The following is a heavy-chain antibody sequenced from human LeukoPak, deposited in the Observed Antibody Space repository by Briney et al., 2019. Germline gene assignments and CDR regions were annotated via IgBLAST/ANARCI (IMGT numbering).Heavy chain of an antibody. CDR2: ISFHGTDS. CDR3: ARSLRVRGVPDYMDV. V-gene: IGHV3-30*04. J-gene: IGHJ6*03. Sequence: GTSLRLSCAASGFTFISYAIHWVRQAPGKGLEWVAVISFHGTDSFYADSVKSRFTISRDNSKNTLYLQMSSLRADDTAVYYCARSLRVRGVPDYMDVWGKGTTVTISS. D-gene: IGHD3-10*01. CDR1: GFTFISYA.